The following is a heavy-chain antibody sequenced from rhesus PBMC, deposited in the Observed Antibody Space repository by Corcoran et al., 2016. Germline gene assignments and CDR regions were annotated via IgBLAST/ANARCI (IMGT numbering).Heavy chain of an antibody. D-gene: IGHD6-13*01. CDR1: GFTFSSYW. V-gene: IGHV3-119*01. Sequence: EVQLVESGGGLVQPGGSLRLSCAASGFTFSSYWMYWVRQVPGKGLEWVSRISSDWSSTSYADSVKGRFTISRENAKNSLYLQMNSLRAEDTAVYYCAKAIAANIFDYWGQGVLVTVSS. J-gene: IGHJ4*01. CDR2: ISSDWSST. CDR3: AKAIAANIFDY.